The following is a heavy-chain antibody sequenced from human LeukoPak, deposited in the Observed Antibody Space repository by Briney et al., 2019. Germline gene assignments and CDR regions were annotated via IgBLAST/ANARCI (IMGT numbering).Heavy chain of an antibody. CDR1: EYTLTELS. CDR2: FDPEDGEI. CDR3: AADRGDYSGSYWTAFDI. D-gene: IGHD1-26*01. V-gene: IGHV1-24*01. J-gene: IGHJ3*02. Sequence: ASVKVSCKVSEYTLTELSMHWVRQAPGKGLEWLGGFDPEDGEIIYAQKFQGRVTMSDDTSTGTAYMELGSLRSDDMAVYYCAADRGDYSGSYWTAFDIWGQGTMVTVSS.